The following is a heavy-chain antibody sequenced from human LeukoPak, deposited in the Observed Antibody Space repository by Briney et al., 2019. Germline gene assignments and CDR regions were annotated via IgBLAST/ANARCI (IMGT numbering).Heavy chain of an antibody. Sequence: PSETLSLTCAVYGGSFSGYYWSWIRQPPGKGLEWIGEINHSGSTNYNPSLKSRVTISVGTSKNQFSLKLSSVTAADTAVYYCARDIVLSLFDPWGQGTLVTVSS. J-gene: IGHJ5*02. CDR2: INHSGST. CDR1: GGSFSGYY. D-gene: IGHD2-8*01. CDR3: ARDIVLSLFDP. V-gene: IGHV4-34*01.